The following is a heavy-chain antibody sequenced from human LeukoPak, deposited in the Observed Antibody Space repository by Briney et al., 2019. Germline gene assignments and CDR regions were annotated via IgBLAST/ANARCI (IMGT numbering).Heavy chain of an antibody. J-gene: IGHJ5*02. D-gene: IGHD3-9*01. CDR2: IYYSGST. CDR3: ARQDYYDILTGLHWFDP. CDR1: GGSISSSSYY. Sequence: SETLSLTCTVSGGSISSSSYYWGWIRQPPGKGLEWIGSIYYSGSTYYNPSLKSRVTISVDTSKNQFSLKLSPVTAADTAVYYCARQDYYDILTGLHWFDPWGQGTLVTVSS. V-gene: IGHV4-39*01.